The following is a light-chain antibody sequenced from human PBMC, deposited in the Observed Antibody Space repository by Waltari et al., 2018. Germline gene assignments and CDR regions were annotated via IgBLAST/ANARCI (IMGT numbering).Light chain of an antibody. CDR1: QSIDFY. V-gene: IGKV1-39*01. J-gene: IGKJ1*01. CDR2: ASN. Sequence: DIQMTQSPSSLSASVGDRITITFRASQSIDFYLHWYRQRPGKAPELLIYASNILQSGVPSRFRGSGSGTEFTLTISSLQTEDFAIYYCQQSYSSPWTFGPGTKVEIK. CDR3: QQSYSSPWT.